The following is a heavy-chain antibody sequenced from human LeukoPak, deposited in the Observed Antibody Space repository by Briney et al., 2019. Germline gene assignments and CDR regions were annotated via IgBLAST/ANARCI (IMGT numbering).Heavy chain of an antibody. CDR1: GFTFSSYE. CDR2: ISSSGSTI. CDR3: ARAADYYDSSGYYNYYYYYMDV. J-gene: IGHJ6*03. V-gene: IGHV3-48*03. D-gene: IGHD3-22*01. Sequence: GGSLRLSCAASGFTFSSYEMNWVRQAPGKGLEWVSYISSSGSTIYYADSVKGRFTISRDNAKNSLYLQMNSLRAEDTAVYYCARAADYYDSSGYYNYYYYYMDVWAKGPRSPSP.